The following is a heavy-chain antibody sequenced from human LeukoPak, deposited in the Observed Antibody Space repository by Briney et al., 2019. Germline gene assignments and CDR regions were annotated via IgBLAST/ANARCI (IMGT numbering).Heavy chain of an antibody. V-gene: IGHV3-21*01. CDR2: ISSSSSYI. CDR3: AREGSGSYYWFDP. D-gene: IGHD1-26*01. J-gene: IGHJ5*02. Sequence: GGSLRLSCAASGFTFSSYSMNWVRQAPGKGLEWVSSISSSSSYIYYADSVKGRFTISRDNAKNSLYLQMNSLRAEDMAVYYCAREGSGSYYWFDPWGQGTLVTVSS. CDR1: GFTFSSYS.